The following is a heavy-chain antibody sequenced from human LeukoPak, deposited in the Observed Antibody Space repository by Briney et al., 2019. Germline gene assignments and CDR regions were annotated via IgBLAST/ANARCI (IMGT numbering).Heavy chain of an antibody. J-gene: IGHJ6*02. CDR3: ARDFSRTYGSGGRKNYGMDV. D-gene: IGHD3-10*01. Sequence: GGSLRLSCAASGFTFSSYWMSWVRQAPGKGLEWVANIKQDGSEQYYVDSVKGRFTISRDNAKNSLYLQMNSLRAEDTAVYYCARDFSRTYGSGGRKNYGMDVWGQGTTVTVSS. CDR1: GFTFSSYW. CDR2: IKQDGSEQ. V-gene: IGHV3-7*01.